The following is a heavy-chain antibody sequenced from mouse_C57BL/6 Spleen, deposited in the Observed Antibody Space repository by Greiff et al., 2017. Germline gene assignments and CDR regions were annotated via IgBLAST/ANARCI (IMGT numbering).Heavy chain of an antibody. CDR1: GFNIKDDY. V-gene: IGHV14-4*01. Sequence: VQLQQSGAELVRPGASVKLSCTASGFNIKDDYMHWVKQRPEQGLEWIGWIDPENGDTEYASKFQGKATITADTSSNTAYLQLSSLTSEDTAVYYCTTLLLEGFAYWGQGTLVTVSA. D-gene: IGHD1-1*01. CDR3: TTLLLEGFAY. CDR2: IDPENGDT. J-gene: IGHJ3*01.